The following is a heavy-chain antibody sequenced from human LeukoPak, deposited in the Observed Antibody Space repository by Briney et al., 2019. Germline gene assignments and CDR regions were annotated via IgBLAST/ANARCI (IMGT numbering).Heavy chain of an antibody. D-gene: IGHD6-25*01. Sequence: GGSLRLSCAASGFTFSGYSIYWVRPAPGKGLKYVSAISSDGGSTYYANSVKGRFTISRDNSKNTLYLQMGSLRGEDMAVYYCAKAAYYYYMDVWGKGTTVTVSS. CDR3: AKAAYYYYMDV. CDR2: ISSDGGST. V-gene: IGHV3-64*01. J-gene: IGHJ6*03. CDR1: GFTFSGYS.